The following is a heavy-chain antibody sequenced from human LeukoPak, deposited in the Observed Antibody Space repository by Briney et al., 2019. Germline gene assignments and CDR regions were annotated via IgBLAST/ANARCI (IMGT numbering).Heavy chain of an antibody. Sequence: PSETLSLTCTVSGGSISSSSYYWGWIRQPPGKGLEWIGSIYYSGSTYYNPSPKSRVTISVDTSKNQFSLKLSSVTAADTAVYYCAEDYGSGRDDGAFDIWGQGTMVTVSS. CDR2: IYYSGST. V-gene: IGHV4-39*01. CDR1: GGSISSSSYY. J-gene: IGHJ3*02. D-gene: IGHD3-10*01. CDR3: AEDYGSGRDDGAFDI.